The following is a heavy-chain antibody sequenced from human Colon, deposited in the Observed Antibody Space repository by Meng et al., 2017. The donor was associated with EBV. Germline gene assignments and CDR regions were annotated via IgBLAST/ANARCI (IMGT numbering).Heavy chain of an antibody. V-gene: IGHV4-4*02. CDR1: GASISSNNW. CDR3: ARGNAYNAPSFDY. CDR2: IYHGGNT. D-gene: IGHD5-24*01. J-gene: IGHJ4*02. Sequence: QVQAQEAGPGVVAPSGTLSLTCAVSGASISSNNWWSWVRQPPGKGLEWIGEIYHGGNTNYNPSLKSRVTISVDRSNDQFSLSLSSVTAADTAVYYCARGNAYNAPSFDYWGQGTLVTVSS.